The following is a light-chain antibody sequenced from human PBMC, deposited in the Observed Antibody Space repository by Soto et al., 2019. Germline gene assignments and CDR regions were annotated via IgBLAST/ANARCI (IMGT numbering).Light chain of an antibody. Sequence: QSALTQPASLSGSPGQSITISCTGSSSDVGSYNLVSWYQQHPGKAPKLMIYEGSKRPSGVSNRFSGSKSGNTASLTISGLQAEDEADYYCCSYTSTNHVVFGGGTKVTVL. J-gene: IGLJ2*01. CDR3: CSYTSTNHVV. CDR2: EGS. CDR1: SSDVGSYNL. V-gene: IGLV2-14*02.